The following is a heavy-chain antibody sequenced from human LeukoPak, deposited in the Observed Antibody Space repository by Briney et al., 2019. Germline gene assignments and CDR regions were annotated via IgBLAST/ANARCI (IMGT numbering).Heavy chain of an antibody. CDR2: ISTSSSYI. CDR3: ARDREGFGESYFDY. CDR1: EFSVGSNY. V-gene: IGHV3-21*01. D-gene: IGHD3-10*01. J-gene: IGHJ4*02. Sequence: GGSLRLSCAASEFSVGSNYMTWVRQAPGKGLEWVSFISTSSSYIYYADSMKGRFTISRDNAKNSLSLQMNILRAEDTAVYYCARDREGFGESYFDYWGQGTLVTVSS.